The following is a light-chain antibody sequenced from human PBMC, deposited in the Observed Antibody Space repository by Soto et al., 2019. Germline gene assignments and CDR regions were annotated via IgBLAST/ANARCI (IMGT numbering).Light chain of an antibody. V-gene: IGKV1D-8*01. J-gene: IGKJ1*01. CDR3: QQYYSLPRT. CDR2: AAS. CDR1: QNINIF. Sequence: VIPVTQYTTSLAASVGDRGTITCRTSQNINIFLNWYQQRPGRAPMVVISAASTLPSGVPSRFSGSGSGTDFTLTISCLQSEDFATYYGQQYYSLPRTFGQGTMVDIK.